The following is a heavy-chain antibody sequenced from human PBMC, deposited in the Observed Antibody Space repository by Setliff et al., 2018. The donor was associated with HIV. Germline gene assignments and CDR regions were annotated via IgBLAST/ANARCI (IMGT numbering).Heavy chain of an antibody. CDR2: INQSGST. D-gene: IGHD3-3*01. J-gene: IGHJ6*03. CDR1: GRSLSGYY. CDR3: ARGVNPTYYDFWSGNYMRKYYYYYMDV. Sequence: SETLSLTCAVYGRSLSGYYWSWIRQPPGRGLEWIGEINQSGSTNYNPSLKSRVTISVDTSKNQFSLKLSSVTAADTAVYYCARGVNPTYYDFWSGNYMRKYYYYYMDVWGKGTTVTVSS. V-gene: IGHV4-34*01.